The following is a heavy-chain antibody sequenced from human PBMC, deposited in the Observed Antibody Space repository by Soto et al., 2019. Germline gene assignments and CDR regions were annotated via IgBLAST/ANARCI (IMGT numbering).Heavy chain of an antibody. V-gene: IGHV1-69*13. CDR3: ERGLIVVVPAAFLGDRSSSSRELLYYGMDV. J-gene: IGHJ6*02. CDR2: IFPIFGTA. CDR1: GGTFSSYA. Sequence: GASVKVSCKASGGTFSSYAISWVRQAPGQGLEWMGGIFPIFGTANYAQKFQGRVTITADESTSTAYMELSSLRSEDTAVYYCERGLIVVVPAAFLGDRSSSSRELLYYGMDVWGQGTTVTVSS. D-gene: IGHD2-2*01.